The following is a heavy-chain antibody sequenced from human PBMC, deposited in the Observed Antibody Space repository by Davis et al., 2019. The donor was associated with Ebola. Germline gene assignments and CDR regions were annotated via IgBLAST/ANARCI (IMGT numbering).Heavy chain of an antibody. CDR1: GFTFSSYS. J-gene: IGHJ3*02. V-gene: IGHV3-48*02. Sequence: GESLKISCAASGFTFSSYSMNWVRQAPGKGLEWVSYISSSSSTIYYADSVKGRFTISRDNAKNSLYLQMNSLRDEDTAVYYCTSRGLVSATDEAFDIWGQGTVVTVSS. CDR3: TSRGLVSATDEAFDI. CDR2: ISSSSSTI. D-gene: IGHD1-1*01.